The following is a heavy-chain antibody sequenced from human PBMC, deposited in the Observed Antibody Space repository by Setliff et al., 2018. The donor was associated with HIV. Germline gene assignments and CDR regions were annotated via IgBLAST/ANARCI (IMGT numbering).Heavy chain of an antibody. CDR2: INHSGST. D-gene: IGHD3-22*01. J-gene: IGHJ4*02. CDR3: ARGRRGWLVTSLDY. Sequence: PSETPSLTCAVYGGSFSGYHWSWIRQSPGKGLEWIGEINHSGSTNYNPSLKSRVTISVDTSKNQFSLKLSSVTVADTAVYYCARGRRGWLVTSLDYWGLGTLVTVSS. CDR1: GGSFSGYH. V-gene: IGHV4-34*01.